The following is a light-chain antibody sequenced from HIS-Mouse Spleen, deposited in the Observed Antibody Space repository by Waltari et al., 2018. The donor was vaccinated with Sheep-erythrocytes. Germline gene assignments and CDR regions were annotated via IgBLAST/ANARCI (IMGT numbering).Light chain of an antibody. J-gene: IGLJ3*02. Sequence: QSALTQPPSASGSPGQSVPISCTGTSSDVGGYNYVSWYQQHPGKAPKLMIYEVSKRPSGVPDRFSGSNSGNTATLTISGTQAMDEADYYCQAWDSSTAWVFGGGTKLTVL. CDR1: SSDVGGYNY. CDR2: EVS. V-gene: IGLV2-8*01. CDR3: QAWDSSTAWV.